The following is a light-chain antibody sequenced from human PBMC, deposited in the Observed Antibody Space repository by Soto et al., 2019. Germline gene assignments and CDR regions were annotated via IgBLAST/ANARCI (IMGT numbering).Light chain of an antibody. Sequence: QSALTQPASVSGSPGQSITISCTGTSSDVGGYNYVSWYQQHPVKAPKLMIYDVDVRPSGVSNRFSGSKSGNTASLTISGLQTQDEADYYCTSYTIINTVVFGGGTKLTVL. J-gene: IGLJ2*01. CDR2: DVD. V-gene: IGLV2-14*03. CDR1: SSDVGGYNY. CDR3: TSYTIINTVV.